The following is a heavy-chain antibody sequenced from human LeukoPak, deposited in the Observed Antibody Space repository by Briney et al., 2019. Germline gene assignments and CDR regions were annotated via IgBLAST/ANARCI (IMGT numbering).Heavy chain of an antibody. V-gene: IGHV3-9*01. CDR2: ISWNSGSI. CDR3: AKGVRSQWSYPGY. CDR1: GFTFDDYA. D-gene: IGHD1-26*01. J-gene: IGHJ4*02. Sequence: GGSLRLSCAASGFTFDDYAMHWVRQVPGKGLEWVSGISWNSGSIGYADSVKGRFTISRDNAKNSLYLQMNSLRAEDTALYYCAKGVRSQWSYPGYWGQGTLVTVSS.